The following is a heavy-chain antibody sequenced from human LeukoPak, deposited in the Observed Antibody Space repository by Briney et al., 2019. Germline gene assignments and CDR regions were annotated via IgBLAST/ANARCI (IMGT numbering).Heavy chain of an antibody. CDR3: VRDGDDFNFDY. J-gene: IGHJ4*02. Sequence: PSETLSLTCAVYGGSFCGYYWSWIRQPPGKGLEWIGEINHSGSTNYNPSLKSRVTISVDTSKNQFSLKLSSVTAADTAVYFCVRDGDDFNFDYWGQGSLVTVSS. CDR2: INHSGST. D-gene: IGHD5-24*01. CDR1: GGSFCGYY. V-gene: IGHV4-34*01.